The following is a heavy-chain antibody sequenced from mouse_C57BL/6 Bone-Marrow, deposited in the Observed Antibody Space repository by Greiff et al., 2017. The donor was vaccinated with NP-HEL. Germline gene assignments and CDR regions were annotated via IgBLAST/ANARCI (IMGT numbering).Heavy chain of an antibody. CDR3: AKGDYGWYFDV. Sequence: VQLQQSGAELVRPGTSVKMSCKASGYTFTNYWIGWAKQRPGHGLEWIGDIYPGGGYTNYNEKFKGKATLTADKSSSTANMQFSSLTSEDSAIYYGAKGDYGWYFDVWGTGTTVTVSS. CDR2: IYPGGGYT. J-gene: IGHJ1*03. D-gene: IGHD1-1*01. CDR1: GYTFTNYW. V-gene: IGHV1-63*01.